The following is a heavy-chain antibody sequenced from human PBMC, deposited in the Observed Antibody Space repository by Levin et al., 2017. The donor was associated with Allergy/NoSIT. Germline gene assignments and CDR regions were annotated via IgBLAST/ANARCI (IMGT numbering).Heavy chain of an antibody. CDR2: IIPIFGSA. D-gene: IGHD5-24*01. V-gene: IGHV1-69*06. Sequence: SVKVSCKASVGTINSYGISWVRQAPGQGLEWMGGIIPIFGSANYAQKFQGRVTITADTSTSTAYMELSSLSSEDTAVYYCARHGMATDIDYWGQGTLVTVSS. CDR3: ARHGMATDIDY. J-gene: IGHJ4*02. CDR1: VGTINSYG.